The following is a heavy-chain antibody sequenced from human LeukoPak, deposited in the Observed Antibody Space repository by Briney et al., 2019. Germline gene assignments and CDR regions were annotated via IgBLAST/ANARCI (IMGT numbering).Heavy chain of an antibody. D-gene: IGHD3-10*01. V-gene: IGHV3-30*02. CDR1: GFTFSSYG. CDR3: AKAYGSGSYYDYYYYMDV. Sequence: GGSLRLSCAASGFTFSSYGMHWVRQAPGKGLEWVAFIRYDGSNKYYADSMKGRFTISRDNSKSTLYLQMNSLRAEDTALYYCAKAYGSGSYYDYYYYMDVWGKGTTVTVSS. CDR2: IRYDGSNK. J-gene: IGHJ6*03.